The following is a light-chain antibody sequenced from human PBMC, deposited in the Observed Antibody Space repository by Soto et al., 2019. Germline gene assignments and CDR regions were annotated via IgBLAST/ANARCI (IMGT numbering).Light chain of an antibody. V-gene: IGKV3-11*01. CDR1: QSVSSY. CDR3: QQRSNWLWT. CDR2: DAS. J-gene: IGKJ1*01. Sequence: EIVLTQSPAPLSLSPGERATLSCRASQSVSSYLAWYQQKPGQAPRLLIYDASNRATGIPARFSGSGSGTDFTLTISSLEPEDFAFYYCQQRSNWLWTFGQGTKVEIK.